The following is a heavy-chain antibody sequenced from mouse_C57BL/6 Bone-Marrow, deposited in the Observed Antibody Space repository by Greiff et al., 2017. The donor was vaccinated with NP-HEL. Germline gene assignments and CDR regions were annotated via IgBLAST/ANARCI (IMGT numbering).Heavy chain of an antibody. CDR3: TREDYGPLHWYFDV. Sequence: EVNVVESGEGLVKPGGSLKLSCAASGFTFSSYAMSWVRQTPEKRLEWVAYISSGGDYIYYADTVKGRFTISRANARNTLYLQMSSLKSEDTAMYYCTREDYGPLHWYFDVWGTGTTVTVSS. J-gene: IGHJ1*03. CDR2: ISSGGDYI. CDR1: GFTFSSYA. V-gene: IGHV5-9-1*02. D-gene: IGHD1-1*01.